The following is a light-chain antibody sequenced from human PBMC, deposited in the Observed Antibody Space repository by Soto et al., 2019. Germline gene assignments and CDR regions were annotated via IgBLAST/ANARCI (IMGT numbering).Light chain of an antibody. CDR3: QQYNNWPLLT. V-gene: IGKV3-15*01. CDR1: QSVSSN. Sequence: EIVMTQSPATLSVSPGERATLSCRDSQSVSSNLAWYQQKPGQAPRLLIYGASTRATGIPARFSGSGSGTEFTLTISSLQSEDFAVYYCQQYNNWPLLTFGGGTKVDI. J-gene: IGKJ4*01. CDR2: GAS.